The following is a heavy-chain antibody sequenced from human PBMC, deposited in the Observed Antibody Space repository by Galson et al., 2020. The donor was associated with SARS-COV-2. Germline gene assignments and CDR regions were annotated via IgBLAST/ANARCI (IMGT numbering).Heavy chain of an antibody. CDR3: TRGGGDGVTGPFDR. CDR2: VYPSGNT. J-gene: IGHJ4*02. CDR1: GDSISSGSYY. Sequence: SETLSLTCNVSGDSISSGSYYWSWIRQPAGKGLEWIGRVYPSGNTNYNPSLKRRLTMSADTSRNQFSLNLSSVTAADTAVYYCTRGGGDGVTGPFDRWGQGILVTVSS. D-gene: IGHD2-21*02. V-gene: IGHV4-61*02.